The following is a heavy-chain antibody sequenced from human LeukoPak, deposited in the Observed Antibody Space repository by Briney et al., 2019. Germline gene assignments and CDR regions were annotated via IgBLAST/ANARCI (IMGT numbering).Heavy chain of an antibody. CDR2: ISSDGRTT. CDR3: LGYYSGSPN. CDR1: GFTFSYNW. J-gene: IGHJ4*02. D-gene: IGHD3-10*01. V-gene: IGHV3-74*01. Sequence: PGGSLRLSCAASGFTFSYNWMHWVRQAPGKGLVWVSRISSDGRTTHYADSVKGRFTIYRDSAKNTLFLQMNDLRAEDTAVYYCLGYYSGSPNWGQGTLVTVSS.